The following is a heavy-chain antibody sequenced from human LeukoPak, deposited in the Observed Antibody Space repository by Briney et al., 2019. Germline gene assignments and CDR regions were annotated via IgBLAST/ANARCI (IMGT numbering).Heavy chain of an antibody. CDR3: AKELGDYGDAPFDY. Sequence: PGGSLRLSCAASGFTFSSYGMHWVRQAPGKGLEWVAFIRYDGSNKYYADSVKGRFTISRDNSKNTLYLQMSSLRAEDTAVYYCAKELGDYGDAPFDYWGQGTLVTVSS. CDR1: GFTFSSYG. CDR2: IRYDGSNK. D-gene: IGHD4-17*01. J-gene: IGHJ4*02. V-gene: IGHV3-30*02.